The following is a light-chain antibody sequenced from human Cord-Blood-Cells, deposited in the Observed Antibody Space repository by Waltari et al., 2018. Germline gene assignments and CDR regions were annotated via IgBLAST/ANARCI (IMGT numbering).Light chain of an antibody. J-gene: IGLJ2*01. V-gene: IGLV2-14*01. Sequence: QSALTQPASVSGSPGQSITISCTGPSSDVGGYNYVSWYQQHPGKAAKLMIYDVSNRPSGVSNRFSGSKSGNTASLTISGLRAEDEADYYCSSYTSSSTLVFGGGTKLTVL. CDR1: SSDVGGYNY. CDR2: DVS. CDR3: SSYTSSSTLV.